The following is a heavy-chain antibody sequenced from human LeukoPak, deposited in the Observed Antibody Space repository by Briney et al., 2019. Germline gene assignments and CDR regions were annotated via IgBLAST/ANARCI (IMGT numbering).Heavy chain of an antibody. CDR3: AGGRGGYNVIDY. V-gene: IGHV1-2*02. CDR2: INSKTGGL. Sequence: ASVKVSCKASGYIFTDYYMHWVRQAPGQGLEWMGWINSKTGGLNYAQKFQGRVTMTRDTSISTGYMELSRLKSDDTAVYYRAGGRGGYNVIDYWGQGTLVTVSS. D-gene: IGHD5-24*01. CDR1: GYIFTDYY. J-gene: IGHJ4*02.